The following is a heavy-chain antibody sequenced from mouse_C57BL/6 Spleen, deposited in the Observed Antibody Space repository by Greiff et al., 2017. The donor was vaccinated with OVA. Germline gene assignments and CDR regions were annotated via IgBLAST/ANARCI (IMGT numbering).Heavy chain of an antibody. CDR2: IYPSDSET. D-gene: IGHD2-5*01. CDR1: GYTFTSYW. CDR3: ARGGSNYEGFAY. V-gene: IGHV1-61*01. J-gene: IGHJ3*01. Sequence: VQLQQPGAELVRPGSSVKLSCKASGYTFTSYWMDWVKQRPGQGLEWIGNIYPSDSETHYNQKFKDKATLTVDKSSSTAYMQLSSLTSEDSAVYYCARGGSNYEGFAYWGQGTLVTVSA.